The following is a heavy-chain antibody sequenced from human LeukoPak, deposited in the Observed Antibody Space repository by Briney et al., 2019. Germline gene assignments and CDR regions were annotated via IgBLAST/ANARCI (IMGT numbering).Heavy chain of an antibody. V-gene: IGHV1-69*06. CDR3: ARGRGYCSSTSCSDFDY. Sequence: ASVTVSRKASVGTLIRYAISWVRQPPGQGLEWMGGIIPIFGTANYAQKFQGRVTTIADKSTSTAYMELSSLRSEDTAVYYCARGRGYCSSTSCSDFDYWGQGTLVTVSS. CDR1: VGTLIRYA. J-gene: IGHJ4*02. D-gene: IGHD2-2*01. CDR2: IIPIFGTA.